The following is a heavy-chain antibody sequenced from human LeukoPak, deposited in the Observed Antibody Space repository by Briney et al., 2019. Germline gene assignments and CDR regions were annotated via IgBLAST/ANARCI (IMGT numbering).Heavy chain of an antibody. J-gene: IGHJ6*02. CDR2: ITNRGTYT. V-gene: IGHV3-11*06. Sequence: PGGSLRLSCTASGLTFSDCYMSWIRQAPGKGLEWDSYITNRGTYTNYADSVKGRFTISRDNAKNSLFLQMNNLGAEDTAVYYCAVALSGSYVYYHTMDVWGQGTTVTVSS. CDR3: AVALSGSYVYYHTMDV. CDR1: GLTFSDCY. D-gene: IGHD3-10*01.